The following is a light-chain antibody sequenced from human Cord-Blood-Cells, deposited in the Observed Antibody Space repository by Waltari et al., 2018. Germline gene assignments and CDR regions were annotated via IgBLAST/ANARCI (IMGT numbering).Light chain of an antibody. V-gene: IGKV3-20*01. Sequence: EIVLTQSPGTLSLSPGERVTLSCRASQSVSSSYLAWYQQKPGQAPRLRLYGASSRATGIPDRFSGSGSGTDFTLTISRLEPEDFAVYYCQQYGSSSITFGQGTRLEIK. CDR1: QSVSSSY. J-gene: IGKJ5*01. CDR2: GAS. CDR3: QQYGSSSIT.